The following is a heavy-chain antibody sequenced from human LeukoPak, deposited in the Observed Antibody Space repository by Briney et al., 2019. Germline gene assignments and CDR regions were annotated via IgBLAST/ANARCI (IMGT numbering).Heavy chain of an antibody. CDR2: INPSSGGT. CDR3: ARTPGRIAARPWYFDY. D-gene: IGHD6-6*01. J-gene: IGHJ4*02. CDR1: GYTFTGYY. Sequence: ASVKVSCKASGYTFTGYYMHWVRQAPGQGLEWMGWINPSSGGTNYAQKFQGWVTMTRDTSISTAYMELSRLRSDDTAVYYCARTPGRIAARPWYFDYWGQGTLVTVSS. V-gene: IGHV1-2*04.